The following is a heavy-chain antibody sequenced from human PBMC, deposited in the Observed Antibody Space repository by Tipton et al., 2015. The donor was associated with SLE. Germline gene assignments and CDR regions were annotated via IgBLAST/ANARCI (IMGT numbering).Heavy chain of an antibody. CDR2: INHSGST. V-gene: IGHV4-34*01. CDR3: ARGGGGSFNGMDV. J-gene: IGHJ6*02. CDR1: GGSFSGYY. D-gene: IGHD2-15*01. Sequence: TLSLTCAVYGGSFSGYYWSWIRQPPGKGLEWIGEINHSGSTNYNPSLKSRVTISVDTSKNQFSLKLSSVTAADTAVYYCARGGGGSFNGMDVWGQGTTVTVSS.